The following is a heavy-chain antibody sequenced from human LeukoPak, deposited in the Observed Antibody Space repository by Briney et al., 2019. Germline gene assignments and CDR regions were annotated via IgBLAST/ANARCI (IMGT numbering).Heavy chain of an antibody. V-gene: IGHV3-48*02. J-gene: IGHJ5*02. D-gene: IGHD6-6*01. CDR3: ARSANPGVHDFDP. CDR1: GFTFSSYA. CDR2: ISSSSKI. Sequence: GGSLRLSCAASGFTFSSYAMAWVRQAPGKGLEWLSYISSSSKINYADSVKGRFTISRDNAKNSLYLQMNSLRDEDTAVYYCARSANPGVHDFDPWGQGTLVTASS.